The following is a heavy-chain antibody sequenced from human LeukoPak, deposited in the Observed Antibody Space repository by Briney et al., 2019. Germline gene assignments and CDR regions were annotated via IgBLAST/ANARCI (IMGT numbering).Heavy chain of an antibody. CDR1: GGSISSYY. CDR2: IYYSGST. D-gene: IGHD2-15*01. V-gene: IGHV4-59*08. CDR3: ASRYCSGGSCTTFFDY. J-gene: IGHJ4*02. Sequence: SETLSLTCTVSGGSISSYYWSWIRQPPGKGLEWIGYIYYSGSTNYNPSLKSRVTISVDTSKNQFSLKLSSVTAADTAVYYCASRYCSGGSCTTFFDYWGQGTLVTVSS.